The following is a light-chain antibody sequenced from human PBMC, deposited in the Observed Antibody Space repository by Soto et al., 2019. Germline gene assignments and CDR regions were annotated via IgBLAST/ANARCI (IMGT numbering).Light chain of an antibody. CDR1: QSIFTY. CDR3: HQTFNTPRT. V-gene: IGKV1-39*01. J-gene: IGKJ1*01. CDR2: GSS. Sequence: DIQMTQSPSSLSASVGDRVTITCRANQSIFTYLTWSQQNPGKAPQVLIHGSSAFQTGVPSRFSGSGSGTDFTLTISSLQPEDSATYFCHQTFNTPRTFGQGTKVEIK.